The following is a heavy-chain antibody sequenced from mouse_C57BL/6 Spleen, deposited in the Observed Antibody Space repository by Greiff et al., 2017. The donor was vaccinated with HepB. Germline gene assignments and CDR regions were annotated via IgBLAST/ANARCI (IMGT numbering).Heavy chain of an antibody. CDR3: ARRYGGSSPYFDY. Sequence: EVHLVESGGGLVKPGGSLKLSCAASGFTFSSYAMSWVRQTPEKRLEWVATISDGGSYTYYPDNVKGRFTISRDNAKNTLYLQMSHLKSEDTAMYYCARRYGGSSPYFDYWGQGTTLTVSS. V-gene: IGHV5-4*03. CDR1: GFTFSSYA. CDR2: ISDGGSYT. D-gene: IGHD1-1*01. J-gene: IGHJ2*01.